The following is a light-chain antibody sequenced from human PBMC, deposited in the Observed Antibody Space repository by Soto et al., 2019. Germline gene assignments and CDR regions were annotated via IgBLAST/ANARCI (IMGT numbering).Light chain of an antibody. CDR2: DVS. J-gene: IGLJ1*01. Sequence: QSALTQPRSVSGSPGHSVTLSCTGTSSDVGGYNYISWYQHHPGKAPKVMIYDVSKRPSGVPDRFSGSKSGTSASLAITGLQADDEADYYCQSYDTSLRAYVFGTGTKLTVL. V-gene: IGLV2-11*01. CDR3: QSYDTSLRAYV. CDR1: SSDVGGYNY.